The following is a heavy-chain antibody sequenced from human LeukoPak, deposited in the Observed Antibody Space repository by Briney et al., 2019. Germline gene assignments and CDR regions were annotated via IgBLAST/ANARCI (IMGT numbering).Heavy chain of an antibody. CDR2: ISAYNGNT. Sequence: ASVKVSCKASGYTFTSYGISWVRQAPGQGLEWMGWISAYNGNTNYAQKLQGRVTMTTDTSTSTAYMELRSLRSDDTAVYYCARRSGSYYPYNWFDPWGQGTLVTVSS. V-gene: IGHV1-18*01. CDR1: GYTFTSYG. CDR3: ARRSGSYYPYNWFDP. D-gene: IGHD1-26*01. J-gene: IGHJ5*02.